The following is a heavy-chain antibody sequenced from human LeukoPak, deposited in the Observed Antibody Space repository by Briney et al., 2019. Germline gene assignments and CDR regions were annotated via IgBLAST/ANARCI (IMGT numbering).Heavy chain of an antibody. D-gene: IGHD2-2*01. CDR1: GFTFSSYS. Sequence: GGSLRLSCAASGFTFSSYSMNWDRQAPGKGLEWVSYISSRSSTIYYADSVKGRFTISRDNAKNSLYLQMNSLRAEDTAVYYCASVTYCSSTSCYRGAFDIWGQGTMVTVSS. J-gene: IGHJ3*02. CDR2: ISSRSSTI. V-gene: IGHV3-48*04. CDR3: ASVTYCSSTSCYRGAFDI.